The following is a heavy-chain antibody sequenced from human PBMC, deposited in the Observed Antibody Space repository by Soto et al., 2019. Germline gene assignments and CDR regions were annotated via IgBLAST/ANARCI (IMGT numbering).Heavy chain of an antibody. Sequence: QVQLVQSGAEVKKPGSSVKVSCKASGGTFSSYAISWVRQAPGQGLEWMGGIIPIFGTANYAQKFQGRVTITADESTSTAYMELSSLRSEDTAVYYCASEDIVVVPAGPGRYNWFASWGQVTLVTVSS. V-gene: IGHV1-69*01. CDR3: ASEDIVVVPAGPGRYNWFAS. D-gene: IGHD2-2*01. J-gene: IGHJ5*01. CDR2: IIPIFGTA. CDR1: GGTFSSYA.